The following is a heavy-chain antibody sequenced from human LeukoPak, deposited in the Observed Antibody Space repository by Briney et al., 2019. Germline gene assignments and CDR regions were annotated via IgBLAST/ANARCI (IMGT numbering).Heavy chain of an antibody. Sequence: GGSLRLSCAASGFTFSSYSMNWVRQAPGKGLEWVAVISYDGSNKYYADSVKGRFTISRDNSKNTLYLQMNSLRAEDTAVYYCARDPSQAAYFDYWGQGTLVTVSS. J-gene: IGHJ4*02. CDR2: ISYDGSNK. V-gene: IGHV3-30*03. CDR1: GFTFSSYS. CDR3: ARDPSQAAYFDY.